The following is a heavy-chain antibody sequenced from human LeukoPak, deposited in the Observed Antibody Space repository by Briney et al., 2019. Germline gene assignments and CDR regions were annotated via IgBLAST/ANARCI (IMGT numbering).Heavy chain of an antibody. CDR1: VYTFTGYH. CDR2: INPNTGDT. CDR3: ERGDAFDI. J-gene: IGHJ3*02. V-gene: IGHV1-2*02. Sequence: ASVKVSFKCSVYTFTGYHMHWVRQAPGQGLEWMGWINPNTGDTNYAQKFQGRVTMTRYTYISTAYLRPGRLESDDTAVYYCERGDAFDIWGQGTMVTVSS.